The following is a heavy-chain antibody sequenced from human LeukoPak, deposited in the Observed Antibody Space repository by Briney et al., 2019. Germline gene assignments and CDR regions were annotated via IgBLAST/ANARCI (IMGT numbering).Heavy chain of an antibody. CDR1: GFTFSDYY. CDR3: ARDEPNRITIFGVAAGGFDY. Sequence: PGGSLRLSCAASGFTFSDYYMSWIRQAPGKGLEWVSYISSSSSTIYYADSVKGRFTISRDNAKNSLYLQMNSLRAEDTAVYYCARDEPNRITIFGVAAGGFDYWGQGTLVTVSS. D-gene: IGHD3-3*01. CDR2: ISSSSSTI. V-gene: IGHV3-11*04. J-gene: IGHJ4*02.